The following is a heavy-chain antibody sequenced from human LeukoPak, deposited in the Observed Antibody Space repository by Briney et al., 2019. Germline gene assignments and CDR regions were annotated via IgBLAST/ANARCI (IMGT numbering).Heavy chain of an antibody. CDR2: ISANGCST. V-gene: IGHV3-64*01. CDR1: GFTFSSYA. J-gene: IGHJ4*02. D-gene: IGHD6-19*01. Sequence: GGSLRLSCAASGFTFSSYAMHWVRQAPGKGLEYVSAISANGCSTYYANSVKGRFTISRDNSKNTLYLQMGSLRPEDMAVYFCARDPSPGIAVAGTLNYFDYWGQGTLVTVSS. CDR3: ARDPSPGIAVAGTLNYFDY.